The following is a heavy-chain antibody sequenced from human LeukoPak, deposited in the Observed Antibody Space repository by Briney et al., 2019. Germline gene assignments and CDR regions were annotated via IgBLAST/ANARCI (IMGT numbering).Heavy chain of an antibody. Sequence: SVKVSCKASGGTFSSYAISWVRQAPGQGLERMGRIIPIFGTANYAQKFQGRVTITTDESTSTAYMELSSLRSEDTAVYYCARDLTRGYYDSSGSSPAGYWGQGTLVTVSS. J-gene: IGHJ4*02. CDR2: IIPIFGTA. D-gene: IGHD3-22*01. V-gene: IGHV1-69*05. CDR3: ARDLTRGYYDSSGSSPAGY. CDR1: GGTFSSYA.